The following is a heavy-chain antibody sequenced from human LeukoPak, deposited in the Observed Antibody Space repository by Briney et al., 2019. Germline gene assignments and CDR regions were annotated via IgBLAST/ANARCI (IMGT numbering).Heavy chain of an antibody. CDR1: GGSISSSSYY. CDR2: IYYSGST. Sequence: SETLSLTCTVSGGSISSSSYYWGWIRQPPGKGLEWIGSIYYSGSTYYNPSLKSRVTISVNTSKNQFSLKLSSVTAADTAVYYCARLVHGHDYGGNAQYAFDIWGQGTMVTVSS. V-gene: IGHV4-39*01. J-gene: IGHJ3*02. D-gene: IGHD4-23*01. CDR3: ARLVHGHDYGGNAQYAFDI.